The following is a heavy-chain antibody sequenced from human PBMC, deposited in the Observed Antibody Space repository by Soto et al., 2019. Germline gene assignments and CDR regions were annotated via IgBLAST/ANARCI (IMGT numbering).Heavy chain of an antibody. Sequence: QVPLVQSGAEVKKPGSSVKVSCKASGGTFSSYAISWVRQAPGQGLEWMGGIIPIFGTANYAQKFQGRVTITADESTSTAYMELSSLRSEDTAVYYCARFGSGYSYGYYYFDYWGQGTLVTVSS. J-gene: IGHJ4*02. CDR2: IIPIFGTA. V-gene: IGHV1-69*01. D-gene: IGHD5-18*01. CDR1: GGTFSSYA. CDR3: ARFGSGYSYGYYYFDY.